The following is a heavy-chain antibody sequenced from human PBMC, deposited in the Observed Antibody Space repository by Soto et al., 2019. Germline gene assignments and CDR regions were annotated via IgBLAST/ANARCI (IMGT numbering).Heavy chain of an antibody. J-gene: IGHJ4*02. CDR2: ISGSGIAA. Sequence: GLPRRLSCAASGFIFSSYAMSWVRQAPGKGLEWVSAISGSGIAAYYADSVKGRFTISRDNSKNTLYLQMNSLRAEDTAVYFCAKDLRFWAQGTLVTVSS. CDR1: GFIFSSYA. CDR3: AKDLRF. D-gene: IGHD3-3*01. V-gene: IGHV3-23*01.